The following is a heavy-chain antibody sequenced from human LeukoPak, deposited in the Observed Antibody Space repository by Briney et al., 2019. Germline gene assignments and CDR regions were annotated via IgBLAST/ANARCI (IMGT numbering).Heavy chain of an antibody. CDR1: GGSFSGYY. V-gene: IGHV4-59*08. CDR3: ASAVGATYFDY. J-gene: IGHJ4*02. CDR2: IYYSGST. Sequence: PSETLSLTCAVYGGSFSGYYWSWIRQPPGKGLEWIGYIYYSGSTNYNPSLKSRVTISVDTSKNQFSLKLSSVTAADTAVYYCASAVGATYFDYWGQGTLVTVSS. D-gene: IGHD1-26*01.